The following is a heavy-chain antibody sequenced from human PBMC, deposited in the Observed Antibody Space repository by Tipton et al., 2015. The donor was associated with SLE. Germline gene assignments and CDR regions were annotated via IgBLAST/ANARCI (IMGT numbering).Heavy chain of an antibody. V-gene: IGHV4-39*07. J-gene: IGHJ5*02. Sequence: TLSLTCTVSGASTNTKYWTWIRQSPGKGLEWIGSIYYSGSTYYDPSLKSRVTISVDTSKNQFSLKLSSVTAADTAVYYCARVQAYEGFDPWGQGTLVTVSS. CDR1: GASTNTKY. CDR2: IYYSGST. D-gene: IGHD3-16*01. CDR3: ARVQAYEGFDP.